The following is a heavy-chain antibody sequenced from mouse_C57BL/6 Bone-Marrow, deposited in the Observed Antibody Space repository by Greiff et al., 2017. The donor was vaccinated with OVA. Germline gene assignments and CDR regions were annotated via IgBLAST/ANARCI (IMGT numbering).Heavy chain of an antibody. CDR3: ARTFAWFAY. V-gene: IGHV5-6*02. Sequence: DVKLVESGGDLVKPGGSLKLSCAASGFTFSSYGMSWVRQTPDKRLEWVATISSGGSYTYYPDSVKGRFTISRDNAKNTLYLQMSSLKSEDTAMYYCARTFAWFAYWGQGTLVTVSA. CDR2: ISSGGSYT. J-gene: IGHJ3*01. CDR1: GFTFSSYG.